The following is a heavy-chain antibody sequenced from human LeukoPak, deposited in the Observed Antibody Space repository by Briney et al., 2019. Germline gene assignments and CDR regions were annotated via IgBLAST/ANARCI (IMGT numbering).Heavy chain of an antibody. J-gene: IGHJ3*02. V-gene: IGHV4-31*03. Sequence: SQTLFLTCTVSGGSISSGGYYWSWIRQHPGKGLEWIGYIYYSGSTYYNPSLKSRVTISVDTSKNQFSLKLSSVTAADTAVYYCARSYLGGAFDIWGQGTMVTVSS. D-gene: IGHD3-10*01. CDR2: IYYSGST. CDR3: ARSYLGGAFDI. CDR1: GGSISSGGYY.